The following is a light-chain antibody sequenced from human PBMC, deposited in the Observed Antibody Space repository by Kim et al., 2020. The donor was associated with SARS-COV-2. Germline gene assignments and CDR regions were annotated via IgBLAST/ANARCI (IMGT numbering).Light chain of an antibody. Sequence: ALGQTVRITCQGYSLRSYYASWYQQKPGQAPVLVMYAKNNRPSGIPDRFSGSSSGNTASLTITGAQAEDEADYYCKSRDTSGYLLVFGGGTQLTVL. CDR2: AKN. J-gene: IGLJ2*01. CDR3: KSRDTSGYLLV. CDR1: SLRSYY. V-gene: IGLV3-19*01.